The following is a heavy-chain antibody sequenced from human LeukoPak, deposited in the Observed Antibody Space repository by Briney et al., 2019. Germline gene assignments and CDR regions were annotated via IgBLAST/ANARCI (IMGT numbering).Heavy chain of an antibody. J-gene: IGHJ4*02. CDR2: ISYDGSNK. V-gene: IGHV3-30*04. CDR1: GFTFSSYA. Sequence: GGSLRLSCAASGFTFSSYAMHWVRQAPGKGLEWVAVISYDGSNKYYADSVKGRFTISRDNSKNTLYLQMNSLRAEDTAVYYCARDSRFYYMDYWGQGTLVTVSS. CDR3: ARDSRFYYMDY.